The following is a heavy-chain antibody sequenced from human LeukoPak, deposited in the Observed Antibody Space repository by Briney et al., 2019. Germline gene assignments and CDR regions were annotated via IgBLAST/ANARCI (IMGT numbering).Heavy chain of an antibody. CDR3: ASPRGGRFRGGLLR. CDR2: INPNTGGT. V-gene: IGHV1-2*02. CDR1: GYTFTGYY. Sequence: ASVKVSCKASGYTFTGYYIHWVRQAPGQGLEWMGWINPNTGGTNYAQRFQVRVTMTRDTSISTAYMELSSLRSEDTAVYYCASPRGGRFRGGLLRWGQGTLVTVSS. J-gene: IGHJ4*02. D-gene: IGHD3-16*01.